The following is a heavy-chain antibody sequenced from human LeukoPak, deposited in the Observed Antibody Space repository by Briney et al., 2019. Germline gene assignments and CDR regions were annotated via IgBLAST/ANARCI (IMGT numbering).Heavy chain of an antibody. D-gene: IGHD4-17*01. CDR1: GFTFSNAW. CDR2: IKSKTDGGTT. V-gene: IGHV3-15*01. J-gene: IGHJ6*02. Sequence: KSGGSLRLSCAASGFTFSNAWMSWVRQAPGKGLEWVGRIKSKTDGGTTDYAAPVKGGFTISRDDSKNTLYLQMNSLKTEDTAVYYCRGGDYLYYYYGMDVWGQGTTVTVSS. CDR3: RGGDYLYYYYGMDV.